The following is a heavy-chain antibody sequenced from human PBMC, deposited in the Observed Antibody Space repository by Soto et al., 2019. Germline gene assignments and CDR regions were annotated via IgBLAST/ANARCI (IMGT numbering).Heavy chain of an antibody. V-gene: IGHV4-39*01. J-gene: IGHJ4*02. D-gene: IGHD3-3*01. CDR2: IYYSGST. CDR3: ARLGFGVVKRRFDY. CDR1: GGSISSSSYY. Sequence: SETLSLTCTVSGGSISSSSYYWGWIRQPPGKGLEWIGSIYYSGSTYYNPSLKSRVTISVDTSKNQFSLKLSSVTAADTAVYYCARLGFGVVKRRFDYWGQGTLVTVSS.